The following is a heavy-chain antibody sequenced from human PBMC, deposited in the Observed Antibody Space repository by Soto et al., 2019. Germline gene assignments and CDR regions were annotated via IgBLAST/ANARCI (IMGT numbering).Heavy chain of an antibody. CDR3: AKLSSPINDLAEPGPDY. J-gene: IGHJ4*02. CDR2: VSRRGVNT. CDR1: EFIFSSFA. D-gene: IGHD6-13*01. V-gene: IGHV3-23*01. Sequence: GESLKISCVVSEFIFSSFALSWVRLAPGKGLEWVAAVSRRGVNTYYADSVKGRFTISRENAKNTLYLQMNSLRAEDTAVYYCAKLSSPINDLAEPGPDYWGQGTLVTVSS.